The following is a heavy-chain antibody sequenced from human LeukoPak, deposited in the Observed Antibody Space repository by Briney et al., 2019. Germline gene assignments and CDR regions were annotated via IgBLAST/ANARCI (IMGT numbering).Heavy chain of an antibody. V-gene: IGHV4-34*01. D-gene: IGHD6-13*01. CDR3: ARLTPGIAAAGLLYYFDY. CDR1: GGSFSGYY. J-gene: IGHJ4*02. Sequence: SETLSLTCAVYGGSFSGYYWSWIRQPPGKGLEWIGEINHSGSTNYNPSLKSRVTISLDTSKNQFSLRLNSVTAADTAVYYCARLTPGIAAAGLLYYFDYWGQGTLVTVSS. CDR2: INHSGST.